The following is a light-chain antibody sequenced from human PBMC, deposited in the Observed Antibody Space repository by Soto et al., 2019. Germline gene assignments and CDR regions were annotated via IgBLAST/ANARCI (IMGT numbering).Light chain of an antibody. Sequence: QSVLTQPASVSGSPGQSIAISCTGTSSDVGGYDYVSWYQQQPDKAPKLMIYEVTKRPSGVSNRFSGSKSGNTASLTISGLQSEDESDYYCSSHTSLSSRVFRTGAKVNVL. J-gene: IGLJ1*01. V-gene: IGLV2-14*01. CDR1: SSDVGGYDY. CDR3: SSHTSLSSRV. CDR2: EVT.